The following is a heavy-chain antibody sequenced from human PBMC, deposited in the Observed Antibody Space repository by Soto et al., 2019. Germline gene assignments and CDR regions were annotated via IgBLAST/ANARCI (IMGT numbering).Heavy chain of an antibody. Sequence: SETLSLTCAISGDSVSSNSAAWNWIRQSPSRGLEWLGRTYYRSKWYNDYAVSVKSRITINPDTSKNQFSLQLNSVTPEDTAVYYCARDSTAMVPRSLDYWGQGTLVTVSS. J-gene: IGHJ4*02. V-gene: IGHV6-1*01. CDR2: TYYRSKWYN. CDR3: ARDSTAMVPRSLDY. CDR1: GDSVSSNSAA. D-gene: IGHD5-18*01.